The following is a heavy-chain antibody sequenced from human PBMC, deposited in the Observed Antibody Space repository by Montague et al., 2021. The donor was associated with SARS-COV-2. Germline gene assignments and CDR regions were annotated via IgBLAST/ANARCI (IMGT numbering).Heavy chain of an antibody. CDR1: GGSISSSSYY. CDR3: ARDKAEYIVVVPAVPLAYGMDV. CDR2: IYYSGST. Sequence: SETLSLTCTVSGGSISSSSYYWGWIRQPPGKGPEWIESIYYSGSTYYNPSLKSRVTISVDTSKNQFSLKLSSVTAADTAVYYCARDKAEYIVVVPAVPLAYGMDVWGQGTTVTVSS. J-gene: IGHJ6*02. V-gene: IGHV4-39*07. D-gene: IGHD2-2*01.